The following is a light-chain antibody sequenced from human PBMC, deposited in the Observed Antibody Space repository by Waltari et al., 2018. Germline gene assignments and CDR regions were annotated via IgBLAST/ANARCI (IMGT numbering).Light chain of an antibody. CDR2: GAS. Sequence: VLTQSPGTLSLSPGERATLSCRASQSLTKRYLAWYQQKPGQAPSRLIYGASSMAAGIPDRFSGSGSGTDSTLTISRLEPEDSAVYYCQQYGSSIMYTFGQGTKLEIK. V-gene: IGKV3-20*01. CDR3: QQYGSSIMYT. CDR1: QSLTKRY. J-gene: IGKJ2*01.